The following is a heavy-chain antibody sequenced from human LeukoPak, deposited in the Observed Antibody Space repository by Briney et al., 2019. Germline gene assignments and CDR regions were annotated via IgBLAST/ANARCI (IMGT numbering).Heavy chain of an antibody. V-gene: IGHV3-30-3*01. CDR3: ARASYGSASP. CDR2: ISYDGSNK. D-gene: IGHD3-10*01. J-gene: IGHJ5*02. CDR1: GYTFSSYA. Sequence: GGSLRLSWAAPGYTFSSYAMHWVRKAPGKGLEWVAVISYDGSNKYYADSVKGRFTISRDNSKNTLYLQMNSLRAEDTAVYYCARASYGSASPWGQGTLVTVSS.